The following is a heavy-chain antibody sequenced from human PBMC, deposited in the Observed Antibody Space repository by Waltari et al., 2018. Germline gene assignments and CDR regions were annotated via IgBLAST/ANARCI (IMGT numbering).Heavy chain of an antibody. Sequence: QLQLQESGPGLVKPSETLSLTCTVSGGSISSSSYYWGWIRQPPGKGLEWIGSIYYSGSTYYNPSLKSRVTISVDTSKNQFSLKLSSVTAADTAVYYCAGDSTNPYYYYGMDVWGQGTTVTVSS. CDR1: GGSISSSSYY. J-gene: IGHJ6*02. D-gene: IGHD2-2*01. CDR2: IYYSGST. CDR3: AGDSTNPYYYYGMDV. V-gene: IGHV4-39*07.